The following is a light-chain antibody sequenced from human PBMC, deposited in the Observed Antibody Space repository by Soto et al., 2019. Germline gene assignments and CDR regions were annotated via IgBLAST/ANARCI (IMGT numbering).Light chain of an antibody. V-gene: IGKV3-15*01. Sequence: EIVLTQSPATLSVSPGERATLSCRASQSVRSNLGWYQQKPGQAPRLLIFGATTRATGVPGRCSGSGSGTEFTHTSSCLQPEDFATYYCQQRNSYPRITFGQGTRLE. CDR3: QQRNSYPRIT. J-gene: IGKJ5*01. CDR1: QSVRSN. CDR2: GAT.